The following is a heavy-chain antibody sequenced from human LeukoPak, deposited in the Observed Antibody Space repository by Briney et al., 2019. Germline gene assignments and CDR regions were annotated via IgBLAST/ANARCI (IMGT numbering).Heavy chain of an antibody. V-gene: IGHV1-69*01. CDR2: IIPIFGTA. CDR1: GGTFSSYA. D-gene: IGHD6-13*01. CDR3: ASGKSSWPNWFDP. J-gene: IGHJ5*02. Sequence: SVKVSCKASGGTFSSYAISWVRQAPGQGLESMGGIIPIFGTANYAQKFQGRVTITADESTSTAYMELSSLRSEDTAVYYCASGKSSWPNWFDPWGQGTLVTVSS.